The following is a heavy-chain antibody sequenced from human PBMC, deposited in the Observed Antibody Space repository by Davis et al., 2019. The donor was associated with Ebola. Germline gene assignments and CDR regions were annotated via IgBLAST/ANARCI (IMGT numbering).Heavy chain of an antibody. V-gene: IGHV1-8*01. Sequence: ASVKVSCKASGYTFTSYDINWVRQATGQGLECMGWMNPNSGNTGYAQKFQGRVTMTRNTSISTAYMELSSLRSEDTAVYYCARGGFYYDILTGINGMDVWGKGTTVTVSS. CDR1: GYTFTSYD. D-gene: IGHD3-9*01. CDR3: ARGGFYYDILTGINGMDV. CDR2: MNPNSGNT. J-gene: IGHJ6*04.